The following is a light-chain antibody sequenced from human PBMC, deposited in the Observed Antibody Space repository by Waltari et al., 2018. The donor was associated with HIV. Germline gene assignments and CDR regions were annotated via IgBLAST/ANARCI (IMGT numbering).Light chain of an antibody. V-gene: IGLV3-25*03. CDR1: ALPKQF. CDR2: KDD. J-gene: IGLJ3*02. Sequence: SYELTQPPSVSVSPGQTARIPCPGDALPKQFAYWYQQKAGQAPLMVIDKDDKRPSGLPDRFSGSRSGTSVTLIISRVQPEDEAYYYCESADDSGDHWVFGGGTKLSVL. CDR3: ESADDSGDHWV.